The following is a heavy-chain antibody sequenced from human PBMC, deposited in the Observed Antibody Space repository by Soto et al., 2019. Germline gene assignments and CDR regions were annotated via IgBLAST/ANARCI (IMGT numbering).Heavy chain of an antibody. Sequence: GGSLRLSCAASGFTFSSYAMSWVRQAPGKGLEWVSGISGSGASTYYADSVKGRFTVSRDNSKNTLYLQMNSLRAEDTAVYYCAKGLPPYILRSSSKFDYRAKRVLVSGSS. CDR3: AKGLPPYILRSSSKFDY. D-gene: IGHD3-9*01. CDR1: GFTFSSYA. CDR2: ISGSGAST. V-gene: IGHV3-23*01. J-gene: IGHJ4*02.